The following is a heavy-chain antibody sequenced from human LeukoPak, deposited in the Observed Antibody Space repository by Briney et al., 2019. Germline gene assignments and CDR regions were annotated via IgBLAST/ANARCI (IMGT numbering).Heavy chain of an antibody. V-gene: IGHV3-49*04. Sequence: PGGSLRLSCTASGFTFGDYAMSWVRQAPGKGLEWVGFIRSKAYGGTTEYAASVKGRFTISRDDSKSTLFLQLSSLRADDTAVYYCTRNSGWYGVSWGQGTLVTVSS. D-gene: IGHD6-19*01. J-gene: IGHJ4*02. CDR1: GFTFGDYA. CDR2: IRSKAYGGTT. CDR3: TRNSGWYGVS.